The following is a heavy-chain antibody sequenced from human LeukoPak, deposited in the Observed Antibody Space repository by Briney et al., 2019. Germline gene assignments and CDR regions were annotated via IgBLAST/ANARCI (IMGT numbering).Heavy chain of an antibody. CDR2: IKRDGSEK. J-gene: IGHJ4*02. D-gene: IGHD4-17*01. CDR1: GFTFSTYW. CDR3: AREHYGDYGYFDY. Sequence: GGSLRLSCAASGFTFSTYWMNWVRQAPGKGLEWVANIKRDGSEKYYVDSVKGRFTISRDNSKNTLYLQMNSLRAEDTAVYYCAREHYGDYGYFDYWGQGTLVTVSS. V-gene: IGHV3-7*01.